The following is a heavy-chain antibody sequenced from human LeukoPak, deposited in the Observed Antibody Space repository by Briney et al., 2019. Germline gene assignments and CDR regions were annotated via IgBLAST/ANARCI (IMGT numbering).Heavy chain of an antibody. D-gene: IGHD2-15*01. Sequence: GESLKISCKGSGYSFTSYWIGWVRPMPGKGLEWMGIIYPGDSDTRYSPSFQGQVTISADKSISTAYLQWSSLKASDTAMYYCARHQCSGGSCYPTEDYWGQGTLVTVSS. CDR2: IYPGDSDT. J-gene: IGHJ4*02. V-gene: IGHV5-51*01. CDR3: ARHQCSGGSCYPTEDY. CDR1: GYSFTSYW.